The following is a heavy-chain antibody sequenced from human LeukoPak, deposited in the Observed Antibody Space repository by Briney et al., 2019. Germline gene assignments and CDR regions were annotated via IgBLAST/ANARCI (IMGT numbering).Heavy chain of an antibody. J-gene: IGHJ4*02. CDR1: EFTFSSYG. CDR3: AREGAAAVFDY. D-gene: IGHD6-13*01. CDR2: ISGSGGST. Sequence: GGSLRLSCAASEFTFSSYGMSWVRQAPGKGLEWVSAISGSGGSTYYADSVKGRFTISRDNAKNSLYLQMNSLRAEDTAVYYCAREGAAAVFDYWGQGTLVTVSS. V-gene: IGHV3-23*01.